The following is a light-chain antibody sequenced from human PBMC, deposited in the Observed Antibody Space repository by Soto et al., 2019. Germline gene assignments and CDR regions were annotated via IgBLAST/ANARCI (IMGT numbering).Light chain of an antibody. CDR1: QSVSSSY. Sequence: EIVLTQSPGTLSLSPGERATLSCRASQSVSSSYLARYQQKPGQAPRLLIYGASSRATGIPDRFSGSGSGTDFTLTISRLEPEDFAVYYCQQYGISRTFGQGTKVEIK. V-gene: IGKV3-20*01. CDR2: GAS. J-gene: IGKJ1*01. CDR3: QQYGISRT.